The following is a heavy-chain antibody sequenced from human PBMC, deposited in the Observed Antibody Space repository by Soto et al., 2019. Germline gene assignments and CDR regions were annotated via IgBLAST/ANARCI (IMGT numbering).Heavy chain of an antibody. J-gene: IGHJ3*02. D-gene: IGHD3-10*01. CDR1: GFTFSSYA. CDR2: ISGSGGST. Sequence: GGSLRLSCAASGFTFSSYAMSWVRQAPGKGLEWVSAISGSGGSTYYADSVKGRFTISRDNSKNTLYLQMNSLRAEDTAVYYCAKDFKGRKGLWFGELLYAFDIWGQGTMVTVSS. CDR3: AKDFKGRKGLWFGELLYAFDI. V-gene: IGHV3-23*01.